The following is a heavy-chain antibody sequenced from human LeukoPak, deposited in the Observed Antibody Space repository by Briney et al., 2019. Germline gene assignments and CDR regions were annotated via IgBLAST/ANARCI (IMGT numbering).Heavy chain of an antibody. Sequence: SSETLSLTCAVSGGSISSSSYYWGWIRQPPGKGLEWIGSIYYSGSTYYNPSLKSRVTISVDTSKNQFSLKLSSVTAADTAVYYCARRSRWSGAPFDYWGQGTLVTVSS. CDR3: ARRSRWSGAPFDY. CDR2: IYYSGST. CDR1: GGSISSSSYY. V-gene: IGHV4-39*01. J-gene: IGHJ4*02. D-gene: IGHD3-3*01.